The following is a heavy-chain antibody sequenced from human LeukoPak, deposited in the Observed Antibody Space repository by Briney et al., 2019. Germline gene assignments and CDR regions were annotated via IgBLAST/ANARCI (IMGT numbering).Heavy chain of an antibody. CDR3: ARYCSGGSCYEPPDAFDI. Sequence: PGGSLRLSCAASGFTVSSNYMSWVRQAPGKGLEWVSVIYSGGSTYYADSVKGRFTISRDNSKNTLYLQMNSLGAEDTAVYYCARYCSGGSCYEPPDAFDIWGQGTMVTVSS. V-gene: IGHV3-53*01. J-gene: IGHJ3*02. CDR1: GFTVSSNY. CDR2: IYSGGST. D-gene: IGHD2-15*01.